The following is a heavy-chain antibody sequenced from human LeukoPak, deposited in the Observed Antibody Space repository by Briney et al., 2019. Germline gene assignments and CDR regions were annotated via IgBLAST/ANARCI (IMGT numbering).Heavy chain of an antibody. J-gene: IGHJ4*02. D-gene: IGHD4-17*01. CDR1: GFDFSSHS. V-gene: IGHV3-48*01. Sequence: PGGSLRLSCAAAGFDFSSHSMNWVRQVPGKGLEWISYIDSGGDLIYYADSVRGRFTISRDIAKNSLFLQMNSLRAEDTAVYYCARGPTAGVDYWGQGTLVTVSS. CDR2: IDSGGDLI. CDR3: ARGPTAGVDY.